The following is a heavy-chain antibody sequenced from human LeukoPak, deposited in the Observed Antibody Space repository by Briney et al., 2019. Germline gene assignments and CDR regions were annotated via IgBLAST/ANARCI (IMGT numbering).Heavy chain of an antibody. CDR2: VGVDERTI. Sequence: GGSLRLSCVASGFTFTGHSMHWVRQAPGKGLEWVAVVGVDERTIFYADPLKGRFTVSRDNSKNTVYLQMNSLRAEDTAVYYCARNGILGIAAAVDVWGKGTTVTVSS. J-gene: IGHJ6*04. CDR1: GFTFTGHS. CDR3: ARNGILGIAAAVDV. V-gene: IGHV3-30*04. D-gene: IGHD6-13*01.